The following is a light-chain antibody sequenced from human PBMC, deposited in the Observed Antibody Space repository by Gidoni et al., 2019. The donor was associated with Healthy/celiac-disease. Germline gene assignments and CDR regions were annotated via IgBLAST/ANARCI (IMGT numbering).Light chain of an antibody. CDR1: KLGDKY. V-gene: IGLV3-1*01. CDR2: QDS. Sequence: SHELTQPPSVSVSPGQTASITCPGDKLGDKYVCWYQQTPGQSPVLVIYQDSKRPSGIPERFSGSNSGNTATLTISGTQAMDEADYYCQAWDSSNVVFGGGTKLTVL. J-gene: IGLJ2*01. CDR3: QAWDSSNVV.